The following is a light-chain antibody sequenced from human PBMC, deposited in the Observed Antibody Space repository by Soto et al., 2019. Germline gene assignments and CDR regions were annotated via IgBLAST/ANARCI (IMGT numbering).Light chain of an antibody. CDR3: MQATHLYT. J-gene: IGKJ2*01. V-gene: IGKV2-24*01. Sequence: DIVMTQTPLSSHVTLGKPASISCSSIQGLVHSDGNAYLSWLQQRPGQPPRLLIYKVSHRFSGVPDRFSGSGAGTDFTLNISRVEAEDVGVYYCMQATHLYTFGQGTKLEIK. CDR2: KVS. CDR1: QGLVHSDGNAY.